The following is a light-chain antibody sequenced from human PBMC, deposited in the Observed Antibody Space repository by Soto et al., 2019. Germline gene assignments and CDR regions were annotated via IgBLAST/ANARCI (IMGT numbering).Light chain of an antibody. J-gene: IGKJ1*01. CDR2: GAS. Sequence: EIVLTQSPGTLSLSPGERATLSCRASQSVSSSYLDWYQQKHGQAPRLLIYGASSRATGMPDRFSGSGSGTDFTLTISRLEPEDYAVYYCQQYCSSPTWTFGQGTKVEIK. V-gene: IGKV3-20*01. CDR3: QQYCSSPTWT. CDR1: QSVSSSY.